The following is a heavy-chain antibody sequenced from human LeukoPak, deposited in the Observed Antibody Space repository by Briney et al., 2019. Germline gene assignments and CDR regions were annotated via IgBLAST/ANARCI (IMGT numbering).Heavy chain of an antibody. V-gene: IGHV3-48*01. CDR2: ISGSSGII. CDR1: GFTFNTYT. CDR3: AKLTTS. Sequence: GGSLRLSCAASGFTFNTYTMNWVRQAPGKGLEWVSYISGSSGIIDYADSVRGRFTISRDNSNNTLYLQMNSLRAEDTAVYYCAKLTTSWGQGTLVTVSS. D-gene: IGHD4-11*01. J-gene: IGHJ4*02.